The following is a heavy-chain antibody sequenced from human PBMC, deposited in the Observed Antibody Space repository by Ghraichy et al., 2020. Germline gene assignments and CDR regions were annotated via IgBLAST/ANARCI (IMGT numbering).Heavy chain of an antibody. CDR2: INHSGST. J-gene: IGHJ6*02. V-gene: IGHV4-34*01. D-gene: IGHD6-13*01. Sequence: SETLSLTCAVYGGSFSGYYWSWIRQPPGKGLEWIGEINHSGSTNYNPSLKSRVTISVDTSKNQFSLNLSSVTAADTAVYYCARGRPPGIAAAGPPPLEMDVWGQGTTVTVSS. CDR1: GGSFSGYY. CDR3: ARGRPPGIAAAGPPPLEMDV.